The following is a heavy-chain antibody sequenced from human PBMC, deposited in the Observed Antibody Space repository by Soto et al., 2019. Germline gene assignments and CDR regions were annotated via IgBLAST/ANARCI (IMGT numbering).Heavy chain of an antibody. D-gene: IGHD1-1*01. CDR1: GFTFSSYA. CDR3: AKDPPLNWNYYYYGMDV. Sequence: GGSLRLSCAASGFTFSSYAMSWVRQAPGKGLEWVSAISGSGGSTYYADSVKGRFTISRDNSKNTLYLQMNSLRAEDTAVYYCAKDPPLNWNYYYYGMDVWGQGTTVTVSS. CDR2: ISGSGGST. J-gene: IGHJ6*02. V-gene: IGHV3-23*01.